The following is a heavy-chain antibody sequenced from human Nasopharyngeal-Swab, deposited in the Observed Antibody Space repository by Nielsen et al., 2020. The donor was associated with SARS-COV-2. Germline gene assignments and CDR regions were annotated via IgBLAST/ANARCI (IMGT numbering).Heavy chain of an antibody. V-gene: IGHV3-48*02. Sequence: GESLKISCAASGFTFSSYSMNWVRQAPGKGLEWVSYISSSSSTIYYADSVKGRFTISRDNAKNSLYLQMNSLRDEDTAVYYCAGGTGWLTDSWGQGTLVTVSS. CDR2: ISSSSSTI. J-gene: IGHJ4*02. D-gene: IGHD3-9*01. CDR1: GFTFSSYS. CDR3: AGGTGWLTDS.